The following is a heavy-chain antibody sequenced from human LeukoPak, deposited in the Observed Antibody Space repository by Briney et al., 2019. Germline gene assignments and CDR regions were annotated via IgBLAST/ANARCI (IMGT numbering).Heavy chain of an antibody. CDR1: GFTFSSYE. D-gene: IGHD6-19*01. Sequence: GGSLRLSCAAYGFTFSSYEMNWVRQAPGKGLEWVSYISSSGSTIYYANSVKGRFTISRDNAKNSLYLQMNSLRAEDTAVYYCASYAVAGTRVDYWGQGTLVTVSS. V-gene: IGHV3-48*03. J-gene: IGHJ4*02. CDR3: ASYAVAGTRVDY. CDR2: ISSSGSTI.